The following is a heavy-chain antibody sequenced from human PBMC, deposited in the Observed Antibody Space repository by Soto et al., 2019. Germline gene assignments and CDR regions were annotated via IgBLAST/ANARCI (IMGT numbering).Heavy chain of an antibody. V-gene: IGHV3-9*01. J-gene: IGHJ5*02. CDR3: AKDIRAVAGTNWFDP. CDR2: ISWNSGSI. CDR1: GFTFDDYA. Sequence: EVQLVESGGGLVQPGRSLRLSCAASGFTFDDYAMHWVRQAPGKGLEWVSGISWNSGSIGYADSVKGRFTISRDNAKNSLYLQMNSLRAEDTALYYCAKDIRAVAGTNWFDPWGQGTLVTVSS. D-gene: IGHD6-19*01.